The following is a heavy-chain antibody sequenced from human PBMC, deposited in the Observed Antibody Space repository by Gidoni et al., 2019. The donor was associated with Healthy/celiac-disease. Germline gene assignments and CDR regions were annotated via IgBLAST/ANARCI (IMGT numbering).Heavy chain of an antibody. Sequence: EVQLVESGGGLVQPGGSLRLSCSASGFPFSSYAMHWVRQAPGKGLEYVSAISSNGGSTYYADSVKGRFTISRDNSKNTLYLQMSSLRAEDTAVYYCVKGSGGVVIPFDYWGQGTLVTVSS. CDR2: ISSNGGST. D-gene: IGHD3-3*01. CDR1: GFPFSSYA. CDR3: VKGSGGVVIPFDY. V-gene: IGHV3-64D*09. J-gene: IGHJ4*02.